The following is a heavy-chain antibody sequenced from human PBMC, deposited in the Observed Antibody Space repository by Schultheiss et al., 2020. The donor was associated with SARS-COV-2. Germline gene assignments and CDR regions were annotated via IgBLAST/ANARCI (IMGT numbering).Heavy chain of an antibody. CDR1: GFTFSSYW. CDR3: TTEAYDFWSGIASYYYYYYMDV. V-gene: IGHV3-74*01. J-gene: IGHJ6*03. Sequence: GGSLRLSCAASGFTFSSYWMHWVRQAPGKGLVWVSRINSDGSSTSYADSVKGRFTISRDNAKNTLYLQMNSLKTEDTAVYYCTTEAYDFWSGIASYYYYYYMDVWGKGTTVTVSS. D-gene: IGHD3-3*01. CDR2: INSDGSST.